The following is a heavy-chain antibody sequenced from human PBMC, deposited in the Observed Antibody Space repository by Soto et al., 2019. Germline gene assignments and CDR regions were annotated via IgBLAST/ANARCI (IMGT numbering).Heavy chain of an antibody. J-gene: IGHJ3*02. D-gene: IGHD3-3*01. V-gene: IGHV3-30*03. Sequence: GGSLRLSCAASGFTFSSYGMHWVRQAPGKGLEWVAVISYDGSNKYYADSVKGRFTISRDNSKNTLYLQMNSLRAEDTAVYYCARDRGDDFWSGYYDAFDIWGQGTMVTVSS. CDR2: ISYDGSNK. CDR1: GFTFSSYG. CDR3: ARDRGDDFWSGYYDAFDI.